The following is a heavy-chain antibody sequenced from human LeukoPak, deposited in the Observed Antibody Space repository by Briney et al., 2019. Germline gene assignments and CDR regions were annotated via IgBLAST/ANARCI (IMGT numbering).Heavy chain of an antibody. CDR3: ARDPYSGNYGNTYYYYMDV. CDR2: VTSSSSYV. CDR1: GFTFSSYN. D-gene: IGHD1-26*01. Sequence: GGSLRLSCEASGFTFSSYNMNWVRQAPGKRLEWVSSVTSSSSYVFYADSVKGRFTISRDNAKNSLYLQMNSLTAEDTAVYYCARDPYSGNYGNTYYYYMDVWGKGTTVTISS. J-gene: IGHJ6*03. V-gene: IGHV3-21*06.